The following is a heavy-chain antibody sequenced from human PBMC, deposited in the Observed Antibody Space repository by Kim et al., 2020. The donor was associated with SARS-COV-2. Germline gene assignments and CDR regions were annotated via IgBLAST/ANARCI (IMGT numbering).Heavy chain of an antibody. V-gene: IGHV1-24*01. D-gene: IGHD3-22*01. J-gene: IGHJ5*02. CDR3: ATWVYYYDSSGYFT. Sequence: ASVKVSCKVSGYTLTELSMHWVRQAPGKGLEWMGGFDPEDGETIYAQKFQGRVTMTEDTSTDTAYMELSSLRSEDTAVYYCATWVYYYDSSGYFTWGQGTLVTVSS. CDR1: GYTLTELS. CDR2: FDPEDGET.